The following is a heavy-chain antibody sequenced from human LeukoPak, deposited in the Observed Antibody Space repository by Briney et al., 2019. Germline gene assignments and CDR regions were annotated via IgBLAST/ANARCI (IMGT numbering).Heavy chain of an antibody. J-gene: IGHJ3*02. V-gene: IGHV1-69*04. CDR1: GGTFSSYA. CDR2: IIPILGIA. D-gene: IGHD5-12*01. CDR3: AREKRGYDGSNAFDI. Sequence: SVKVSCKAPGGTFSSYAISWVRQAPGQGLEWMGRIIPILGIANYAQKFQGRVTITADKSTSTAYMELSSLRSEDTAVYYCAREKRGYDGSNAFDIWGQGTMVTVSS.